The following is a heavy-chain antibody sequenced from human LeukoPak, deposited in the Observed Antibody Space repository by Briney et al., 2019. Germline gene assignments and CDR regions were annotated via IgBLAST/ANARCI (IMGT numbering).Heavy chain of an antibody. CDR2: INPNSGGT. CDR1: GYTFTGYY. J-gene: IGHJ4*02. D-gene: IGHD6-19*01. CDR3: ARVLFYSSGNKSNRVDY. Sequence: GASVKVSCKASGYTFTGYYIHWVRRAPGQGLEWMGWINPNSGGTNNAQKFQGRVTMTRDTSISTAYMELSRLRSDDTAVYYCARVLFYSSGNKSNRVDYWGQGTLVTVSS. V-gene: IGHV1-2*02.